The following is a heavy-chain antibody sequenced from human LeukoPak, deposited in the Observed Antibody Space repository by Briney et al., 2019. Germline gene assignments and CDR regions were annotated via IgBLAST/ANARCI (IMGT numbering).Heavy chain of an antibody. CDR3: ATYSPHYGSFSGYHYYGMDV. J-gene: IGHJ6*02. D-gene: IGHD3-10*01. Sequence: ASVKVSCKVSGYTLTELSMHWVRQAPGKGLEWMGGFDPEDGETIYAQKFQGRVTMTEDTSTDTAYMELSSLRSEDTAVYYCATYSPHYGSFSGYHYYGMDVWGQGTTVTVSS. CDR2: FDPEDGET. V-gene: IGHV1-24*01. CDR1: GYTLTELS.